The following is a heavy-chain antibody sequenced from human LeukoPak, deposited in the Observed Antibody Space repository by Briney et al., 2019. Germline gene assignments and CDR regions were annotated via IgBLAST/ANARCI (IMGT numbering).Heavy chain of an antibody. Sequence: SETLSLTCTVSGGSFSSSSYYWGWIRQPPGKGLVWIGSIYYSGSTYYNPSLKSRVTISVDTSKNQFSLKLSSVTAADTAVYYCARGFGEIYGDEGPHAFDIWGQGTMVTVSS. CDR3: ARGFGEIYGDEGPHAFDI. J-gene: IGHJ3*02. CDR2: IYYSGST. CDR1: GGSFSSSSYY. V-gene: IGHV4-39*07. D-gene: IGHD3-10*01.